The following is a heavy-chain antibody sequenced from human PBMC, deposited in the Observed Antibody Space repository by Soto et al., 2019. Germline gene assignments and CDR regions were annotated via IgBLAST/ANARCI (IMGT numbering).Heavy chain of an antibody. D-gene: IGHD3-10*01. CDR1: GGSISSYY. J-gene: IGHJ6*03. CDR2: IYYSGST. CDR3: ARRLVGELYGYYYYYMDV. V-gene: IGHV4-59*08. Sequence: SETLSLTCTVSGGSISSYYWSWIRQPPGKGLEWIGYIYYSGSTNYNPSLKSRVTISVDTSKNQFSLKLSSVTAADTAVYYCARRLVGELYGYYYYYMDVWGKGTTVTVSS.